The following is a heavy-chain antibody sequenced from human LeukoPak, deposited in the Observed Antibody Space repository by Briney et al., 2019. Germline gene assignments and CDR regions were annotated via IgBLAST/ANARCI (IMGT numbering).Heavy chain of an antibody. CDR3: PRQHPGVGGQGLDY. V-gene: IGHV4-59*08. CDR2: IFYTGST. CDR1: GRSISAHY. J-gene: IGHJ4*02. Sequence: SETLSLTCTVSGRSISAHYWTWIRQPPGKGLEWIGCIFYTGSTDYNPSLRSRITMSVDTSKNQSSLRLTSVAAADTAVYYCPRQHPGVGGQGLDYWGQGILATVFS. D-gene: IGHD1-26*01.